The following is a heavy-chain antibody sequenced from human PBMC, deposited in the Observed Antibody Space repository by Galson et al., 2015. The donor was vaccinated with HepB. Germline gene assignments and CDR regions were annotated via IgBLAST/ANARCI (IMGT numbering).Heavy chain of an antibody. Sequence: ISGDSVSSNSAAWNWIRQSPSRGLEWLGRTYYRSKWYNNYAVPVKSRITINPDTTKNQFSLQLNSVTPEDTAVYYCTRGDLEMTYWGQGTLVTVSS. CDR1: GDSVSSNSAA. CDR3: TRGDLEMTY. J-gene: IGHJ4*02. D-gene: IGHD1-1*01. CDR2: TYYRSKWYN. V-gene: IGHV6-1*01.